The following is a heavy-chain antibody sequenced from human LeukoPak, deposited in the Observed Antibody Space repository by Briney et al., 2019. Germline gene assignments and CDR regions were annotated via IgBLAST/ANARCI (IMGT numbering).Heavy chain of an antibody. CDR3: ARAASITGIDY. D-gene: IGHD1-1*01. V-gene: IGHV4-59*01. Sequence: PSETLSLTCTVSGGSISSYYWSWIRQPPGRGLEWIGYIYYSGSTNYNPSLKSRVTISVDTPKNQFSLKLSSVTAADTAVYYCARAASITGIDYWGQGTLVTVSS. CDR2: IYYSGST. CDR1: GGSISSYY. J-gene: IGHJ4*02.